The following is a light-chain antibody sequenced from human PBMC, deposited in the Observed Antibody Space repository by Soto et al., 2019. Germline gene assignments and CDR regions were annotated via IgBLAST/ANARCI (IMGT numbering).Light chain of an antibody. CDR2: KVS. CDR3: MQGTHWPRT. CDR1: QSLVYSDGNTY. V-gene: IGKV2-30*01. Sequence: DVVMTQSPLSLPVTLGQPASISCRSSQSLVYSDGNTYLNWFQQRPGQSPRRLIYKVSNRDSGVPDRYSRSRSGNHFTLKISRVEAENVGVYYCMQGTHWPRTFGQWTKLDMK. J-gene: IGKJ2*01.